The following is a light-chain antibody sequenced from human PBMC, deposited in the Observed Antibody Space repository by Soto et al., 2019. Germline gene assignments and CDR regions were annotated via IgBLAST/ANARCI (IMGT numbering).Light chain of an antibody. Sequence: EIVLTQSPATLSLSPGERATLSCRASQSVSSYLAWYQQKPGQAPSLLIYDASNRATGIPARFSGSGSGTDLTLTISSLEPEDFAVYYCQQRSNWPPVYTFGQGTKLEIK. V-gene: IGKV3-11*01. J-gene: IGKJ2*01. CDR3: QQRSNWPPVYT. CDR2: DAS. CDR1: QSVSSY.